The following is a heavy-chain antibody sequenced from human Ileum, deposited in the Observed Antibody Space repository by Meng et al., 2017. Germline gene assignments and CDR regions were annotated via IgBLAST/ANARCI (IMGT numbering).Heavy chain of an antibody. J-gene: IGHJ4*02. D-gene: IGHD6-25*01. CDR3: VSERRRSYFFDY. CDR2: IFYTGAT. CDR1: GGSITNYY. V-gene: IGHV4-59*08. Sequence: QVQLQESGPGLVKPSETLSLTCSVSGGSITNYYLIWIRQSPGKGLEWIGYIFYTGATYSNPSLKSRVTVSLDTSKSQFSLKLSSVTAADTAIYYCVSERRRSYFFDYWGQGTLVTVSS.